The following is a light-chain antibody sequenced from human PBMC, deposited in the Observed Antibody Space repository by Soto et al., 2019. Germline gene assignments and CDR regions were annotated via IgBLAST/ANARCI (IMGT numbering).Light chain of an antibody. J-gene: IGKJ1*01. CDR1: QGIVKY. CDR2: AAS. V-gene: IGKV1-27*01. Sequence: DIQMTQSPSSLSASVGDRVTISCRASQGIVKYLAWYQQKPGKVPKLLIYAASTLQSGVPSRFSGSGSGTHFVLTISNFQPEDSATYFCQQTYTNPQTFGQGTKVDIK. CDR3: QQTYTNPQT.